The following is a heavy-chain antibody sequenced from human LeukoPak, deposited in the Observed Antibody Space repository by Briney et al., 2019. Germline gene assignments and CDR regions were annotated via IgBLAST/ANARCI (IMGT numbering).Heavy chain of an antibody. CDR2: IYYSGST. CDR3: ARAVAALGWYFDL. D-gene: IGHD6-6*01. CDR1: GGSISSYY. Sequence: PSETLSLTCTVSGGSISSYYWSWIRQPPGKGLEWIGYIYYSGSTYYNPSLKSRVTISVDTSKNQFSLKLSSVTAADTAVYYCARAVAALGWYFDLWGRGTLVTVSS. J-gene: IGHJ2*01. V-gene: IGHV4-59*01.